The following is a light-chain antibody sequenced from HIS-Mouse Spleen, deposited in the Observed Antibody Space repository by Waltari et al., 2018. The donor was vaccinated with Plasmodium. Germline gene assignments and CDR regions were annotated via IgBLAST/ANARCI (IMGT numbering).Light chain of an antibody. CDR3: YSTDSSGNHRV. Sequence: SYELTQPPSVSVSPGQTARVPCPGDALPKKYSYCYQQKAGQAPVLVIYEDSNRPSGIPERFSGSSSGTMATLTISGAQVEDEADYYCYSTDSSGNHRVFGGGTKLTVL. V-gene: IGLV3-10*01. J-gene: IGLJ3*02. CDR2: EDS. CDR1: ALPKKY.